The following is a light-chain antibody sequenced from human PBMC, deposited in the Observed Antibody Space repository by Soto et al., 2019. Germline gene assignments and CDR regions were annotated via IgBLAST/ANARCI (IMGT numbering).Light chain of an antibody. CDR2: EAS. J-gene: IGKJ5*01. Sequence: EIVMTQSQATLSVSPGERATLSCRASQTVSSNLAWYQQKPGQAPGLLIYEASTRATGIPARLSGSGSGTEFTLTISSLQSEDFAVYYCQQYKNWPPITFGQGTRLEIK. CDR3: QQYKNWPPIT. V-gene: IGKV3-15*01. CDR1: QTVSSN.